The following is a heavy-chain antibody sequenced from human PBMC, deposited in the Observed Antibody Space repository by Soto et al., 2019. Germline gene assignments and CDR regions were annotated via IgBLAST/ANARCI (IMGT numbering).Heavy chain of an antibody. V-gene: IGHV1-69*12. CDR2: IIPIFGTA. Sequence: QVQLVQSGAEVKKPGSSVKVSCKASGGTFSSYAISWVRQAPGQGLEWMGGIIPIFGTANYAQKFQGRVTITADESTSRAYMELSSRRSEDTAVYYCASARRDGYEGGFDYWGQGTLVTVCS. J-gene: IGHJ4*02. CDR3: ASARRDGYEGGFDY. D-gene: IGHD5-12*01. CDR1: GGTFSSYA.